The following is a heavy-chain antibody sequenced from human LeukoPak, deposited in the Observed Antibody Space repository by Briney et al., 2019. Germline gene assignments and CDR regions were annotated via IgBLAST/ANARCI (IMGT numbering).Heavy chain of an antibody. CDR1: GFTFSNAW. CDR2: IKSKTDGGTT. V-gene: IGHV3-15*01. D-gene: IGHD6-13*01. CDR3: TTDPAWYPVSYFDY. J-gene: IGHJ4*02. Sequence: PGGSLRLSCAASGFTFSNAWMSWVRQAPGKGLEWVGRIKSKTDGGTTDYAAPVKGRFTISRDDSKNTLYLQMNSLETEDTAVYYCTTDPAWYPVSYFDYWGQGTLVTVSS.